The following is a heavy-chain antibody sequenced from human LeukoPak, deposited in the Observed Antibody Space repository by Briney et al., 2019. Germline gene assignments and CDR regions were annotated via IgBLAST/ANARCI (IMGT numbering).Heavy chain of an antibody. V-gene: IGHV4-34*01. Sequence: PSETLSLTCADYDGSFSGYYWSWIRQPPGKGLEWIGEINHSGSTNYNPSLKSRVTISVDTSKNQFSLKLSSVTAADTAVYYCARAVAGSYFDYWGQGTLVTVSS. CDR3: ARAVAGSYFDY. J-gene: IGHJ4*02. D-gene: IGHD6-19*01. CDR2: INHSGST. CDR1: DGSFSGYY.